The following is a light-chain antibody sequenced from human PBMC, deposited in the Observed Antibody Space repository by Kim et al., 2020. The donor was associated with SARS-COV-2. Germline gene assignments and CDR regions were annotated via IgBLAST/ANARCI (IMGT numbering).Light chain of an antibody. J-gene: IGKJ4*01. CDR1: KSISSK. CDR3: QRYNYWPLT. V-gene: IGKV3D-15*01. CDR2: DTS. Sequence: VAPGEGATLSWRSSKSISSKLAWCQPKPGQAPSLLIADTSTRATGIPARFSGSGSGTEFTLANSRLQSEDFAVYYCQRYNYWPLTFGGGTKVDIK.